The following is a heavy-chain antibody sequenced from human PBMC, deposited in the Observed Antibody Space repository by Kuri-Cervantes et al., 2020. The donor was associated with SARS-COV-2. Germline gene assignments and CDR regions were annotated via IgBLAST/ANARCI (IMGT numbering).Heavy chain of an antibody. V-gene: IGHV3-15*01. CDR2: IKNKVDGGTT. Sequence: GESLKISCAASRFNFSNAWMSWVRQAPGKGMEWVGRIKNKVDGGTTDYAAPVKGRFTISRDNAKNSLSLEMNSLRAEDTAVYYCTRGGDYVDHWGQGALVTVSS. CDR1: RFNFSNAW. CDR3: TRGGDYVDH. J-gene: IGHJ4*02.